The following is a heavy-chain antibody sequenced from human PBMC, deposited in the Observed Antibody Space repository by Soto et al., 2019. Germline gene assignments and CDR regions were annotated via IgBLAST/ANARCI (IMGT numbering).Heavy chain of an antibody. D-gene: IGHD2-2*01. CDR3: ARGGALYCSSTSCYYWFDT. V-gene: IGHV1-2*02. J-gene: IGHJ5*02. Sequence: GASVKVSCKASGYTFTGYYMHWVRQAPGQGLEWMGWINPNSGGTNYAQKFQGRVTMTRDTSISTAYMELSRLRSDDTAVYYCARGGALYCSSTSCYYWFDTCGQGTLVTVSS. CDR2: INPNSGGT. CDR1: GYTFTGYY.